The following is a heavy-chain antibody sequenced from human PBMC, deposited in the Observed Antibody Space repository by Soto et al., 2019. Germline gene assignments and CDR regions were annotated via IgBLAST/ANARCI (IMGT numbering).Heavy chain of an antibody. CDR1: GFTFSNYA. J-gene: IGHJ4*02. CDR3: AKDTTGTFDY. CDR2: ISGSGGTT. D-gene: IGHD1-1*01. Sequence: LRLSCAASGFTFSNYAMTWVRQAPGEGLEWVSAISGSGGTTYYADSVKGRFTISRDKSKNTLYLQMNSLRAEDTAVYYCAKDTTGTFDYWGQGTLVTVSS. V-gene: IGHV3-23*01.